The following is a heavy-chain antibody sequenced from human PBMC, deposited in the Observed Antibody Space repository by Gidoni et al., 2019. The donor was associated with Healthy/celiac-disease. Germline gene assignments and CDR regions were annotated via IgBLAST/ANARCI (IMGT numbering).Heavy chain of an antibody. CDR2: ISSSSSYT. D-gene: IGHD6-19*01. Sequence: QVQLVESGGGLVKPGGSLRLSCAASGFTFSDYYMSWIRQAPGKGLEWVSYISSSSSYTNYADSVKGRFTISRDNAKNSLYLQMNSLRAEDTAVYYCARDRYSSGWYSDYWGQGTLVTVSS. V-gene: IGHV3-11*06. CDR1: GFTFSDYY. J-gene: IGHJ4*02. CDR3: ARDRYSSGWYSDY.